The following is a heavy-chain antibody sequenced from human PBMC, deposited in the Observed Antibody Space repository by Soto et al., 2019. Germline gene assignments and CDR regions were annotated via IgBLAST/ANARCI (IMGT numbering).Heavy chain of an antibody. CDR3: ARGTCSSTSCFFDY. CDR2: IYSGGIT. J-gene: IGHJ4*02. CDR1: GFTVSSNY. Sequence: EVQLVESGGGLVQPGGSLRLSCAASGFTVSSNYMSWVRQTPGKGLEWVSLIYSGGITYYADSVKGRFTISRDNSXKTLYLKMNGLRAADTAVYYCARGTCSSTSCFFDYWGQGTLVTVSS. D-gene: IGHD2-2*01. V-gene: IGHV3-66*01.